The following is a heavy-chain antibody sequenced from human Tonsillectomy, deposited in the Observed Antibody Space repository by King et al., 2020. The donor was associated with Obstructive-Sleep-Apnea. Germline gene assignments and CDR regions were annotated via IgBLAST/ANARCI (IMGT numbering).Heavy chain of an antibody. Sequence: QLQESGPGLVKPSETLSLTCTVSGGSISSYYWSWIRQPPGKGLEWIGYIYYSGSTNYNPSLKSRVTISVDTSKNQFSLKLSSVTAADTAVYYCARQGVAAAAGHVRKYYFDYWGQGTLVTVSS. CDR3: ARQGVAAAAGHVRKYYFDY. V-gene: IGHV4-59*08. CDR2: IYYSGST. J-gene: IGHJ4*02. CDR1: GGSISSYY. D-gene: IGHD6-13*01.